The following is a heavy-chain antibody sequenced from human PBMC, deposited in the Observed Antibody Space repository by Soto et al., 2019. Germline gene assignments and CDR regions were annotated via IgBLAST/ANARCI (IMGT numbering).Heavy chain of an antibody. CDR3: ARSGRMATIMPDGMDV. J-gene: IGHJ6*02. CDR2: IIPIFGTA. V-gene: IGHV1-69*13. Sequence: GASVKVSCKASVGTFSSYAISWVRQAPGQGLEWMGGIIPIFGTANYAQKFQGRVTITADESTSTAYMELSSLRSEDTAAYYCARSGRMATIMPDGMDVWGQGTTVTVSS. CDR1: VGTFSSYA. D-gene: IGHD5-12*01.